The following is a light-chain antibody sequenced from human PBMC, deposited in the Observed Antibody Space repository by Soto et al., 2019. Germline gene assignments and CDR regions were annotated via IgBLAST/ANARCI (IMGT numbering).Light chain of an antibody. J-gene: IGKJ5*01. CDR2: GAS. CDR1: QSVDSS. CDR3: QQYNNWPPIT. V-gene: IGKV3-15*01. Sequence: ETVMTQSPATLSVSPGERATLSCRASQSVDSSLAWYQQKPGQASRLLIYGASTRATGIPARFSGSGSGTEFTLTISSLQSEDFAVYYCQQYNNWPPITFGQGTRLEIK.